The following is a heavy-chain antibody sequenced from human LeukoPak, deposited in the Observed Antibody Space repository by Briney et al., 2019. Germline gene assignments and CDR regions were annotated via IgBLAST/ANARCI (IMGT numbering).Heavy chain of an antibody. D-gene: IGHD6-6*01. J-gene: IGHJ5*02. Sequence: GESLKISCKGSGYSFTSYWIGWVRQMPGKGLEWMGIIYPGDSDTRYSPSFQGQVTISADKSISTAYLQWSSLKASDTAMYYCARSDSSSAQGDWFDPWGQGTLVTVS. CDR2: IYPGDSDT. CDR3: ARSDSSSAQGDWFDP. CDR1: GYSFTSYW. V-gene: IGHV5-51*01.